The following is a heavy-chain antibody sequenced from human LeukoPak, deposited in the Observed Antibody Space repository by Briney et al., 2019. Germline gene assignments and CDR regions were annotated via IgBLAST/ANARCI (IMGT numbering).Heavy chain of an antibody. V-gene: IGHV1-69*06. CDR2: IIPIFGTA. J-gene: IGHJ4*02. Sequence: SVKVSCEASGGTFSSYAISWVRQAPGQGLEWMGGIIPIFGTANYAQKLQGRVTITADKSTSTAYMELSSLRSEDTAVYYCARGDIVATRAFDYWGQGTLVTVSS. CDR3: ARGDIVATRAFDY. CDR1: GGTFSSYA. D-gene: IGHD5-12*01.